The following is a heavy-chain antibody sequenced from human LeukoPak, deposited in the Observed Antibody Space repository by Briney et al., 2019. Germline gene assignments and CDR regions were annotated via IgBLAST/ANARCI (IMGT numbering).Heavy chain of an antibody. CDR2: VIPIYGTP. J-gene: IGHJ6*03. CDR1: GGSFITSG. D-gene: IGHD7-27*01. V-gene: IGHV1-69*01. CDR3: ARDHWGIVENGYDYFYYDMDV. Sequence: GSSVKVSCKASGGSFITSGFSWVRQAPGQGPEWMGGVIPIYGTPSYAQKFQGRVTITADESTSTVYLELRSLRSEDTAVYYCARDHWGIVENGYDYFYYDMDVWGEGTTVTVSS.